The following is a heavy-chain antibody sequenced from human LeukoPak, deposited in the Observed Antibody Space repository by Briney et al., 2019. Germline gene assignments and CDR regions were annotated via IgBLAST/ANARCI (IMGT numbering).Heavy chain of an antibody. D-gene: IGHD1-26*01. Sequence: GTLRLSCAASGFTFSSYGMSWVRQAPGKGLEWIGEINHSGSANYNPSLKSRVTISVDTSKNQFSLKLSSVTAADTAVYYCAREADGEQFHGFDYWGQGTLVTVSS. CDR1: GFTFSSYG. V-gene: IGHV4-34*01. CDR2: INHSGSA. J-gene: IGHJ4*02. CDR3: AREADGEQFHGFDY.